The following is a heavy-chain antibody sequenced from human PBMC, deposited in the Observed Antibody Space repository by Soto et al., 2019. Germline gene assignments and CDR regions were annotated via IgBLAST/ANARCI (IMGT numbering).Heavy chain of an antibody. CDR1: GGSISSGGYY. D-gene: IGHD2-15*01. Sequence: QVQLQESGPGLVKPSQTLSLTCTVSGGSISSGGYYWSWIRQHPGEGLEWIGYIYYSGSTYYNPSLESRVTISVDTSKNPFSLKRSSVTAADTAVYYCARDYGGCGSIGYWGQGTLVTVSS. CDR3: ARDYGGCGSIGY. V-gene: IGHV4-31*03. J-gene: IGHJ4*02. CDR2: IYYSGST.